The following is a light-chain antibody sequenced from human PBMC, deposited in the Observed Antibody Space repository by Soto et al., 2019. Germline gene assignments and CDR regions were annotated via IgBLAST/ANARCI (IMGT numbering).Light chain of an antibody. Sequence: EIVLTQSPATLSLSPGERATLSCRASQSVSSSLAWYQQKPGQAPRLLIYDASNRATGTPARFSGSGSGTDFTLTISSLEPEDFAVYYCQQRSNWPPITFGQGTQLDIK. CDR3: QQRSNWPPIT. CDR1: QSVSSS. CDR2: DAS. V-gene: IGKV3-11*01. J-gene: IGKJ5*01.